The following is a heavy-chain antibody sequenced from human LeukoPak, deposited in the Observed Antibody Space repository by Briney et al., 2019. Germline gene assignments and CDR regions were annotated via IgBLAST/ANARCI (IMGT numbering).Heavy chain of an antibody. V-gene: IGHV1-69*01. D-gene: IGHD2-15*01. CDR3: ARGYCSGGRCYSAIDY. CDR2: IIPIFSTT. CDR1: RGTFSNYV. Sequence: SVKVSCKASRGTFSNYVISWVRQAPGQGLEWMGWIIPIFSTTNYAQKFQGRVTIIADESTSTAYMELSSLRSEDTAVYYCARGYCSGGRCYSAIDYWGQGTLVTVSS. J-gene: IGHJ4*02.